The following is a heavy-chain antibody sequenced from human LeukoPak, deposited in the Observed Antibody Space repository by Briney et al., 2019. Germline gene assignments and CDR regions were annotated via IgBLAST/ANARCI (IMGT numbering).Heavy chain of an antibody. CDR2: IYYSGST. CDR3: ARSGGPLRSFDY. CDR1: GGSISSYY. D-gene: IGHD6-19*01. V-gene: IGHV4-59*01. J-gene: IGHJ4*02. Sequence: SETLSLTCTVSGGSISSYYWSWIRQPPGKGLEWVGYIYYSGSTNYNPSLKSRVTISVDTSKNQFSLKLSSVTAADTAVYYCARSGGPLRSFDYWGQGTLVTVSS.